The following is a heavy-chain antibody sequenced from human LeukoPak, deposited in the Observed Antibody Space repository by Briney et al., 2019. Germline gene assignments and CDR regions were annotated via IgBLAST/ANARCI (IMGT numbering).Heavy chain of an antibody. CDR3: ARDSGAVAGLDY. CDR2: ISSSSSYI. V-gene: IGHV3-21*01. J-gene: IGHJ4*02. D-gene: IGHD6-19*01. CDR1: GFTFSSYS. Sequence: PGGSLRLSCAASGFTFSSYSMNWVRQAPGKGLEWVSSISSSSSYIYYADSVKGRFTISRDNAKNSLYLQMNSLRAEDTAVYYCARDSGAVAGLDYWGQGTLVIVSP.